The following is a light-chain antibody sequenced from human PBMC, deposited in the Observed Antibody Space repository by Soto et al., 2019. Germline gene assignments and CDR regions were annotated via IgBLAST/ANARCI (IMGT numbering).Light chain of an antibody. J-gene: IGLJ1*01. CDR1: SSDIGRYNF. CDR3: SSYTSVTTFVV. V-gene: IGLV2-14*01. CDR2: EVT. Sequence: QSALTQPASVSGSPGQSITISCTGTSSDIGRYNFVSWYQQHPGKAPKLLVYEVTNRPSGVSNRFSGSKSGNTASLTIFGLQTEDEDDYYCSSYTSVTTFVVFGTGTKVTVL.